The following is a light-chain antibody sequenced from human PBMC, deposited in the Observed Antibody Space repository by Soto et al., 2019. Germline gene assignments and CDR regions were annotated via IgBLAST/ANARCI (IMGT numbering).Light chain of an antibody. CDR2: EVS. J-gene: IGLJ2*01. CDR3: SSYAGSSNLV. CDR1: SSDVGAYNY. Sequence: QSALTQPTSASGSPGQSVTISCTGTSSDVGAYNYVSWYQQHPGKAPKAMIYEVSKRPSGVPDRFSGSKSGNAASLTVSGLQAEDEADYYCSSYAGSSNLVFGGGTQLTVL. V-gene: IGLV2-8*01.